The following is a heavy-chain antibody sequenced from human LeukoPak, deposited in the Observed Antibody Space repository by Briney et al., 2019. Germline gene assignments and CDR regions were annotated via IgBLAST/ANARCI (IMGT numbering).Heavy chain of an antibody. Sequence: QPGGSLRLSCVASGFTFSSHEMNWVRQAPGKGLEWVSSISSSGSPIRYADSVKGRFTVSRDNAKNTLYLQMNSLRAEDTSVYYCARAFDYWGQGALVTVSS. J-gene: IGHJ4*02. CDR2: ISSSGSPI. CDR1: GFTFSSHE. V-gene: IGHV3-48*03. CDR3: ARAFDY.